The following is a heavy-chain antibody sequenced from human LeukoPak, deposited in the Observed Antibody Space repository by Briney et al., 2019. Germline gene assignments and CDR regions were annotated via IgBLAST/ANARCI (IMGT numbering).Heavy chain of an antibody. CDR2: ISSSGSTI. CDR3: ARVGGYEVFDY. Sequence: PGGSLRLSCAASGFTFSSYEMNWVRQAPGKGLEWVSYISSSGSTIYYADSVKGRFTISRDNAKNSLYLQMNSLRAEDTAVYYCARVGGYEVFDYWGQGTLVTVSS. D-gene: IGHD5-12*01. CDR1: GFTFSSYE. J-gene: IGHJ4*02. V-gene: IGHV3-48*03.